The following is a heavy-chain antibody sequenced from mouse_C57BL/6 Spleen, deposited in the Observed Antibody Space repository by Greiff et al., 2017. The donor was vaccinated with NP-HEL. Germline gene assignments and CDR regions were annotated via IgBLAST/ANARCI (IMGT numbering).Heavy chain of an antibody. CDR3: TFNSAWFAY. D-gene: IGHD1-3*01. CDR1: GFNIKDDY. CDR2: IDPENGDT. Sequence: EVQLQQSGAELVRPGASVKLSCTASGFNIKDDYMHWVKQRPEQGLEWIGWIDPENGDTEYASKFQGKATITADTSSNTAYLQLSSLTSEDTAVYYCTFNSAWFAYWGQGTLVTVSA. J-gene: IGHJ3*01. V-gene: IGHV14-4*01.